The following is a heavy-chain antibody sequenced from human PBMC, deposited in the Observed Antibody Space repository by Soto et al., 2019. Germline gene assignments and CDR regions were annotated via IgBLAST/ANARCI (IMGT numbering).Heavy chain of an antibody. CDR3: ARVGGWYRLPFDI. J-gene: IGHJ3*02. CDR2: IIPILGIA. CDR1: GGTFSSYT. D-gene: IGHD6-19*01. V-gene: IGHV1-69*02. Sequence: GASVKVSCKASGGTFSSYTISWVRQAPGQGLEWMGRIIPILGIANYAQKFQGRVTITADKSTSTAYMELSSLRSDDTAVYYCARVGGWYRLPFDIWGQGTMVTVSS.